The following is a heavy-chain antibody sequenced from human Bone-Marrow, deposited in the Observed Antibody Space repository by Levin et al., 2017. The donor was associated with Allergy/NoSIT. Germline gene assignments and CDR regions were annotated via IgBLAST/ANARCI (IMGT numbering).Heavy chain of an antibody. V-gene: IGHV4-31*03. J-gene: IGHJ4*02. CDR2: IYYTGPT. CDR1: GGSISSGGYH. Sequence: SQTLSLTCTVSGGSISSGGYHWSWIRQHPGKGLEWIGHIYYTGPTYYNPSLKSRLSISVDTSNNQVSLKLNSVTAADTAVYYCERNMNTLNHIFDYWGQGTLVTVSS. CDR3: ERNMNTLNHIFDY. D-gene: IGHD1-14*01.